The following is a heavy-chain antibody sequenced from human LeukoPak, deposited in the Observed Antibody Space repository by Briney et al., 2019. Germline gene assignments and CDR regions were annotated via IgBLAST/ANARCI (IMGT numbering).Heavy chain of an antibody. J-gene: IGHJ4*02. CDR3: TKGLYGSGSSPDF. Sequence: GGSLRLSCAASGFTFSKYAMTWVRQAPGKGLEWVSGISGSDSSTYYADSVKGRLTISRDNGKNTLYLQMNSLRAEDTAVYYCTKGLYGSGSSPDFWGQGTPAIVSA. V-gene: IGHV3-23*01. D-gene: IGHD3-10*01. CDR1: GFTFSKYA. CDR2: ISGSDSST.